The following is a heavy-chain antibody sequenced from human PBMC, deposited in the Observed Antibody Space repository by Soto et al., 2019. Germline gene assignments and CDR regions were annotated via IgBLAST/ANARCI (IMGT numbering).Heavy chain of an antibody. D-gene: IGHD2-21*01. CDR1: GGTFSSYA. CDR2: IIPIFGTA. V-gene: IGHV1-69*06. CDR3: ATFRDGYNYYYGMDV. J-gene: IGHJ6*02. Sequence: SVKVSCKASGGTFSSYAISWVRQAPGQGLEWMGGIIPIFGTANYAQKFQGRVTITADKSTSTAYMELSSLRSEDTAVYYCATFRDGYNYYYGMDVWGQGTTVTV.